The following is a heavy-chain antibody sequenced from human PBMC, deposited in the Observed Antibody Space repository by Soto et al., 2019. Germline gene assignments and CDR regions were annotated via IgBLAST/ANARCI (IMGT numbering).Heavy chain of an antibody. CDR3: ARDSSTGGFDY. J-gene: IGHJ4*02. V-gene: IGHV4-59*01. CDR1: GGSISSYY. CDR2: IYYSGST. D-gene: IGHD3-16*01. Sequence: SETLSLTCTVSGGSISSYYWSWIRQPPGKGLEWIGYIYYSGSTNYNPSLKSRVTIPVDTSKNQFSLKLSSVTAADTAVYYCARDSSTGGFDYWGQGTLVTVSS.